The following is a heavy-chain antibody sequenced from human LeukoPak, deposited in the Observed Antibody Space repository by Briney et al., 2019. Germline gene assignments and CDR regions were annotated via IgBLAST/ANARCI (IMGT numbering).Heavy chain of an antibody. CDR2: IYPGDSDT. CDR1: GYRFTSYW. J-gene: IGHJ5*02. CDR3: ARQAYGSGSSDNWFDP. V-gene: IGHV5-51*01. D-gene: IGHD3-10*01. Sequence: GESLKISCKGSGYRFTSYWIGWVRQMPGKGLEWMGIIYPGDSDTRYSPSFQGQVTISADKSISTAYLQWSSLKASDTAMYYCARQAYGSGSSDNWFDPWGQGTLVTVSS.